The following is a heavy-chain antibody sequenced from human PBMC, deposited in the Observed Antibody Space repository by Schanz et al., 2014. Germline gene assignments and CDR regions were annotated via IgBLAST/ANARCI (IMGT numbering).Heavy chain of an antibody. J-gene: IGHJ6*02. CDR3: ARDGGEVVRGVIEGVNHYYYGMDV. CDR1: GYTFTSDS. Sequence: QVQLVQSGAEVKKPGASVKVSCKASGYTFTSDSMHWVRQAPGQGLEWMGRIIPILGIANYAQKFQGRVTITADKSTFTAYMELSSLRSEDTAVYYCARDGGEVVRGVIEGVNHYYYGMDVWGQGTTVTVSS. V-gene: IGHV1-69*09. CDR2: IIPILGIA. D-gene: IGHD3-10*01.